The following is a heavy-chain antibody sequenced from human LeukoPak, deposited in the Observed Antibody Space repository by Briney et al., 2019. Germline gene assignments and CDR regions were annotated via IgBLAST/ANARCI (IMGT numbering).Heavy chain of an antibody. CDR3: AKDSEYQWLDYFDY. V-gene: IGHV3-30*04. D-gene: IGHD6-19*01. J-gene: IGHJ4*02. CDR1: GFTFSSYA. CDR2: ISHDGSIK. Sequence: GRSLRLSCAASGFTFSSYAMHWVRQAPGKGLEWVAVISHDGSIKHYADSVKGRFTISRDNSKNTLYVQMNSLRAEDTAVYYCAKDSEYQWLDYFDYWGQGTLVTVSS.